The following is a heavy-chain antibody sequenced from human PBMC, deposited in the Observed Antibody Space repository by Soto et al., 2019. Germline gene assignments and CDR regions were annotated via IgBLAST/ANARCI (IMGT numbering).Heavy chain of an antibody. CDR1: GFTFNHYA. J-gene: IGHJ2*01. CDR3: ASSSAAGRPGGLGQMPYWYFDL. CDR2: VSGRGGST. Sequence: VQLLESGGGLVQPGGSLRLACTASGFTFNHYAMSWVRQAPGKGLEWVSAVSGRGGSTKYADSVKGRFIISRDNSNSTLYLQMDSLRGEDTAVYYCASSSAAGRPGGLGQMPYWYFDLWGRGTLVTVSS. D-gene: IGHD6-13*01. V-gene: IGHV3-23*01.